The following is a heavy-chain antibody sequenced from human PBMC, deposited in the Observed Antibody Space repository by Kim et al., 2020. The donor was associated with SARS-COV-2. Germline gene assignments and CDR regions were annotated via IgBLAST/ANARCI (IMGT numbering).Heavy chain of an antibody. CDR3: ARESGGTSSWPFDS. CDR2: IAGSGGST. Sequence: GGSLRLSCAASGFSFSSYAMSWVRQAPGKGLEWVSVIAGSGGSTYYADSVKGRFTISRDNSKNTLYLQMNTLRAEDTAVYYCARESGGTSSWPFDSWGQGTLVTVSS. V-gene: IGHV3-23*01. D-gene: IGHD6-13*01. CDR1: GFSFSSYA. J-gene: IGHJ4*02.